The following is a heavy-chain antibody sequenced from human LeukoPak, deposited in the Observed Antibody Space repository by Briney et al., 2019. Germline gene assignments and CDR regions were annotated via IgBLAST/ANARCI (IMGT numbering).Heavy chain of an antibody. V-gene: IGHV4-39*07. Sequence: SETLSLTCTVSGGSISSSSYYWGWIRQPPGKGLEWIGSIYYSGSTYYNPSLKSRVTISVDTSKIQSFLMMSSVTAADTAVYYCARSYDTNFDYWGQGTLVTVSS. J-gene: IGHJ4*02. CDR3: ARSYDTNFDY. D-gene: IGHD3-3*01. CDR1: GGSISSSSYY. CDR2: IYYSGST.